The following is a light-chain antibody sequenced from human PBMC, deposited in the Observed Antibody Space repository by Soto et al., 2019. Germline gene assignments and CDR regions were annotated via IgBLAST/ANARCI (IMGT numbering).Light chain of an antibody. Sequence: EIVLTQSPGTLSLSPVERATLSFRASQSVTKNNLNWYQQKPGQAPRLLIYGASNRVSGIPATFSGSGSGTEFTLTISSLQSEDFAVYYCQQYNNWPAITFGQGTRLEIK. CDR2: GAS. V-gene: IGKV3D-15*01. J-gene: IGKJ5*01. CDR1: QSVTKNN. CDR3: QQYNNWPAIT.